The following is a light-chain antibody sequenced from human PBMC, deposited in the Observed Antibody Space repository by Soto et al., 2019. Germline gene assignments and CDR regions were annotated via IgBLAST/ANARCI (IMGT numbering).Light chain of an antibody. V-gene: IGKV1-39*01. CDR1: QNIGKY. Sequence: DIQMTQSPSSLSASVGERVTITCRASQNIGKYLSWYQQTPGKAPKLLIHGASYLQSGVPSRFSGSGSGTDFTLTITFLQPEDFATYYCQQSHTFPRTFGQGTKVEI. J-gene: IGKJ1*01. CDR2: GAS. CDR3: QQSHTFPRT.